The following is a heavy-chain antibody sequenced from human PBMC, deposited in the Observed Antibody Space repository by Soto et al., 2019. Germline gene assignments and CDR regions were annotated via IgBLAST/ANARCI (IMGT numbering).Heavy chain of an antibody. CDR2: IYYSGST. Sequence: SETLSLTCTVSGGSISSYYWSWIRQPPGKGLEWIGYIYYSGSTNYIPSLKSRVTISVDTSKNQFSLKLSSVTAADTAVYHCARSLMVRGVCYFDYWGQGTLVTVSS. J-gene: IGHJ4*02. CDR3: ARSLMVRGVCYFDY. CDR1: GGSISSYY. V-gene: IGHV4-59*01. D-gene: IGHD3-10*01.